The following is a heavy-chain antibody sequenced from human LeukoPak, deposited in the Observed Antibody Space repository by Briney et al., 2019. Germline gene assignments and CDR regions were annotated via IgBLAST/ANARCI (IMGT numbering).Heavy chain of an antibody. Sequence: ASVKVSCKASGYTFTGYYMHWVRQAPGQGLEWMGGFDPEDGETIYAQKFQGRVTMTEDTSTDTAYMELSSLRSEDTAVYYCATDSWVYGDYVGDWGQGTLVTVSS. V-gene: IGHV1-24*01. CDR2: FDPEDGET. D-gene: IGHD4-17*01. CDR1: GYTFTGYY. CDR3: ATDSWVYGDYVGD. J-gene: IGHJ4*02.